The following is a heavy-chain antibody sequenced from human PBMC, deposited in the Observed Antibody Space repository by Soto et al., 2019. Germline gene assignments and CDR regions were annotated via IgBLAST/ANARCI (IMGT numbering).Heavy chain of an antibody. CDR1: GFTFSSYS. D-gene: IGHD6-19*01. CDR2: ISSSSSYI. CDR3: ARVIPPSGGWDLDY. V-gene: IGHV3-21*01. J-gene: IGHJ4*02. Sequence: EVQLVESGGGLVKPGGSLRLSCAASGFTFSSYSMNWVRQAPGKGLEWVSSISSSSSYIYYADSVKGRFTISRDNAKNSLYLQMNSLRAEDTAVYYCARVIPPSGGWDLDYWGQGTLITVSS.